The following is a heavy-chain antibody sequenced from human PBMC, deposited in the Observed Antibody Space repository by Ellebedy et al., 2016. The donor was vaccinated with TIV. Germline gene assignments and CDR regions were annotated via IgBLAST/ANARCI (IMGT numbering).Heavy chain of an antibody. D-gene: IGHD3-10*01. V-gene: IGHV4-59*01. J-gene: IGHJ4*02. CDR2: LYYSSST. CDR3: ARGPDYYKRPPPPRRHIDY. Sequence: MPSETLSLTCTVPGGSISTYYWSWIRQPPGRALEWIGYLYYSSSTNYNSSLRSRVSISVDRSKNQVSLKLTSVTAADTAVYYCARGPDYYKRPPPPRRHIDYWGQGILVTVSS. CDR1: GGSISTYY.